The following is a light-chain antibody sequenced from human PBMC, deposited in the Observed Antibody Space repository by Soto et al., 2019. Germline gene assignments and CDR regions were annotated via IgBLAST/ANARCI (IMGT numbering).Light chain of an antibody. CDR1: SGHSSYA. Sequence: QLVLTQSPSASASLGASVKLTCTLSSGHSSYAIAWHQQQPEKGPRYLMKLNSDGSHSKGDGNPDRFSGSSSGAERYLTISSLRSEDEADYYCQTWGTGIRVFGGGTKLTVL. CDR2: LNSDGSH. V-gene: IGLV4-69*01. J-gene: IGLJ2*01. CDR3: QTWGTGIRV.